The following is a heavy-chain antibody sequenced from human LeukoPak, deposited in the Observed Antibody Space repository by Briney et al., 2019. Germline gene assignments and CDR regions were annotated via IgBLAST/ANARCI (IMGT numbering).Heavy chain of an antibody. CDR1: GFTFSSYW. D-gene: IGHD6-6*01. CDR2: IKEDGSEK. V-gene: IGHV3-7*01. Sequence: GGSLRLSCAASGFTFSSYWMTWVRQAPGKGLEWVANIKEDGSEKYHVDSVKGRFTISRDNAKNTLYLQMNSLRAEDTAVYYCAKGSSSSGIDYWGQGTLVTVSS. J-gene: IGHJ4*02. CDR3: AKGSSSSGIDY.